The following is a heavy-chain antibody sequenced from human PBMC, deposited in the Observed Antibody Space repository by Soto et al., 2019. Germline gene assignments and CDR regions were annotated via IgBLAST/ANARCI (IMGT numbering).Heavy chain of an antibody. V-gene: IGHV1-2*02. D-gene: IGHD2-15*01. CDR2: INPNSGGT. Sequence: ASVKVSCKASGYTFTGYYMHWVRQAPGQGLEWMGWINPNSGGTNYAQKFQGRVTMTRDTSISPAYMELSRLRSDDTAVYYCARSYCSGGSCPRGNWFDPWGQGTLVTVSS. CDR1: GYTFTGYY. J-gene: IGHJ5*02. CDR3: ARSYCSGGSCPRGNWFDP.